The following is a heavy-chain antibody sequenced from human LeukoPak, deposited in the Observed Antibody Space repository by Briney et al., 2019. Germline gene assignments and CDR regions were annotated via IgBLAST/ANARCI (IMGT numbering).Heavy chain of an antibody. CDR3: ATYYYDSSGPAGGLFDY. J-gene: IGHJ4*02. CDR1: GVSISSYY. CDR2: IYYSGST. D-gene: IGHD3-22*01. Sequence: NTSEILSLTCTVSGVSISSYYWSWIRQPPGKGLEWSGYIYYSGSTNYNPSLKSRVTISVDTSKNQFSVQLSSVTAADTAVYYCATYYYDSSGPAGGLFDYWGQRTLVTVSS. V-gene: IGHV4-59*01.